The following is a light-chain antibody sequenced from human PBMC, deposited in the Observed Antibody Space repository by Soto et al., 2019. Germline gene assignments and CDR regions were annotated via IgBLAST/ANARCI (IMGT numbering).Light chain of an antibody. CDR2: DAS. CDR1: QSVSSSY. V-gene: IGKV3-20*01. J-gene: IGKJ4*01. Sequence: EIVLTQSPGTLYLSPGERATLSCRASQSVSSSYLAWDPQKPGQAPRLLIYDASSRATGIPDRFSGSGSGTDFTLTISRLEPEDFAVYYCQQYGSSPLTFGGGTKVEIK. CDR3: QQYGSSPLT.